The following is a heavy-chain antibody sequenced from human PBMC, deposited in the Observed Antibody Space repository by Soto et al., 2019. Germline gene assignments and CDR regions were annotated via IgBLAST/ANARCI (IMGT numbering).Heavy chain of an antibody. D-gene: IGHD3-10*01. Sequence: RLSCAASGFTFSSYAMSWVRQAPGKGLEWVSAISGSGGSTYYADSVKGRFTISRDNSKNTLYLQMNSLRAEDTAVYYCAKVPYGSGSYYPTAIYFDYWGQGTLVTVSS. CDR1: GFTFSSYA. CDR3: AKVPYGSGSYYPTAIYFDY. CDR2: ISGSGGST. V-gene: IGHV3-23*01. J-gene: IGHJ4*02.